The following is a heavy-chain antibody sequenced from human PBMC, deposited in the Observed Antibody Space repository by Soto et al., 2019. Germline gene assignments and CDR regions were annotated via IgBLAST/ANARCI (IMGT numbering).Heavy chain of an antibody. J-gene: IGHJ4*02. D-gene: IGHD3-22*01. CDR1: GFTSSDYY. CDR2: SRNKANSYTT. V-gene: IGHV3-72*01. CDR3: TRSDSSGYFNY. Sequence: PGGSLRLSCAASGFTSSDYYVDWVRQAPGKGLEWVGRSRNKANSYTTEYAASVKGRFTISRDDSRNSVYLQMNSLKTEDTAVYYCTRSDSSGYFNYWGQGTLVTVSS.